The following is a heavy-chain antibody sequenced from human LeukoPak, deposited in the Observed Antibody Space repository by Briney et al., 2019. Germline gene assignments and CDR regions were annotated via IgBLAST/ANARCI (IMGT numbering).Heavy chain of an antibody. CDR1: GYSFTSYW. D-gene: IGHD2/OR15-2a*01. Sequence: GESLKISCKGSGYSFTSYWIGWVCQMPGKGLEWMGIIYPGDSDTRYSPSPQGQVTISADKSISTAYLQWSSLKASDTAMYYCARHRVEFCFDYWGQGTLVTVSS. J-gene: IGHJ4*02. CDR3: ARHRVEFCFDY. V-gene: IGHV5-51*01. CDR2: IYPGDSDT.